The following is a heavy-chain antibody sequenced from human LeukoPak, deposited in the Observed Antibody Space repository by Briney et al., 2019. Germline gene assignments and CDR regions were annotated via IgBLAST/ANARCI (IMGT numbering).Heavy chain of an antibody. Sequence: PSESLSLTCAVYGGSFSGYYWGWIRQPPGKGLEWIGSIYYSGSTYYNPSLKSRVTISVDTSKNQFSLKLSSVTAADTAVYYCARDPPYDFWSGYYTGVPTDDYWGQGTLVTVSS. V-gene: IGHV4-34*01. J-gene: IGHJ4*02. D-gene: IGHD3-3*01. CDR2: IYYSGST. CDR1: GGSFSGYY. CDR3: ARDPPYDFWSGYYTGVPTDDY.